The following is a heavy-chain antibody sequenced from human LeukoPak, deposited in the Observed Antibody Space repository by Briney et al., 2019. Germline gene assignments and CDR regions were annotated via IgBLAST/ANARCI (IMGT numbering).Heavy chain of an antibody. D-gene: IGHD6-13*01. CDR3: ARGWRPDPFDY. CDR1: GDSVSSKSAA. V-gene: IGHV6-1*01. Sequence: SQTLSLTCAISGDSVSSKSAAWHWIRQSPSRGLEWLGRTYYRYKWYNDYAVSVKSRITITPDTSKNQFSLQLNSVTPEDTAVYYCARGWRPDPFDYWGQGTLVTVSS. J-gene: IGHJ4*02. CDR2: TYYRYKWYN.